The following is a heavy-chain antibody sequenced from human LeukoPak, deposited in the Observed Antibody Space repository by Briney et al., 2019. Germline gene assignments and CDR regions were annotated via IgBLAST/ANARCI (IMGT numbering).Heavy chain of an antibody. D-gene: IGHD1-26*01. Sequence: SETLSLTCTVSGGSISSYYWSWIRQPPGKGLEWIGNIYYSGSTNYNPSLKSRVTISVDTSKNQFSLKLSSVTAADTAVYYCARGAWELLNAFDIWGQGTMVTVSS. CDR3: ARGAWELLNAFDI. V-gene: IGHV4-59*01. J-gene: IGHJ3*02. CDR2: IYYSGST. CDR1: GGSISSYY.